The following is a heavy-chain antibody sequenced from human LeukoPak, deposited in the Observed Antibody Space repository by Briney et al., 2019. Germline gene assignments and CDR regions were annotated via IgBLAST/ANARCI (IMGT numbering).Heavy chain of an antibody. Sequence: PSETLSLTCAVYGGSFSGYYWSWIRQPPGKGLEWIGEINHSGSTNYNPSLKSRVTISVDTSKNQFSLKLSSVTAADTAVYYCARVSQYYYDSSGYLDYWGQGTLVTVSP. J-gene: IGHJ4*02. D-gene: IGHD3-22*01. V-gene: IGHV4-34*01. CDR1: GGSFSGYY. CDR3: ARVSQYYYDSSGYLDY. CDR2: INHSGST.